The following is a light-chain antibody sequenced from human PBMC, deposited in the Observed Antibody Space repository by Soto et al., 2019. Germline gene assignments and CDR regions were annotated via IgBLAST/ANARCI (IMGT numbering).Light chain of an antibody. V-gene: IGLV2-14*03. Sequence: QSALTQPASVSGSPGQSITISCTGTSSDVGGYNYVSWYQHHPGKAPKLIIYYVTSRPSGVSIRFSGSKSDNTASLTISGLQPEDEADYHCSSYTTSNTRQIVFGTGTKVTVL. CDR3: SSYTTSNTRQIV. J-gene: IGLJ1*01. CDR2: YVT. CDR1: SSDVGGYNY.